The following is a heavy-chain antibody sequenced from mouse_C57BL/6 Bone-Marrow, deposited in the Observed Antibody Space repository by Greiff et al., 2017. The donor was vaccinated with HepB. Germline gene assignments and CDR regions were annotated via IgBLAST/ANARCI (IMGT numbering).Heavy chain of an antibody. CDR1: GFTFSDYY. CDR3: ARADYYGSSWAY. D-gene: IGHD1-1*01. J-gene: IGHJ3*01. V-gene: IGHV5-16*01. Sequence: EVKLVESEGGLVQPGSSMKLSCTASGFTFSDYYMAWVRQVPEKGLEWVANINCDGSSTYYLDSLKSRFIISRDNAKNILYLQMSSLKSEDTATYYCARADYYGSSWAYWGQGTLVTVSA. CDR2: INCDGSST.